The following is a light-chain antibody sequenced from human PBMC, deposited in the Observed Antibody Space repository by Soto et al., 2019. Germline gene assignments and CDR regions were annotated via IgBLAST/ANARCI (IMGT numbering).Light chain of an antibody. V-gene: IGLV1-44*01. CDR2: SNN. CDR3: AAWDDSLNGWV. J-gene: IGLJ3*02. CDR1: SSNIGSNT. Sequence: QSVLTQPPSASGTPGQRVTISCSGSSSNIGSNTVNWYQQLPGTAPKLVIYSNNQRPSGVPDRFSGSKSGTSASLAISGLQSDDEADYYCAAWDDSLNGWVFGGGTQLTVL.